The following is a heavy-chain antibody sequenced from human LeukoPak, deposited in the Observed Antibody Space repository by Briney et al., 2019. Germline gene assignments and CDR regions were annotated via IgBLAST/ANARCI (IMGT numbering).Heavy chain of an antibody. Sequence: SQTLSLTCAIFGDSVSSNSAAWNWIRQSPSRGLEWLGRTYYRSKWYNDYAVSVKSRITINPDTSKNQFSLQLNSVTPEDTAVYYCARGSEDPILAVAGTYFDYWGQGTLVTVSS. D-gene: IGHD6-19*01. V-gene: IGHV6-1*01. CDR3: ARGSEDPILAVAGTYFDY. CDR2: TYYRSKWYN. CDR1: GDSVSSNSAA. J-gene: IGHJ4*02.